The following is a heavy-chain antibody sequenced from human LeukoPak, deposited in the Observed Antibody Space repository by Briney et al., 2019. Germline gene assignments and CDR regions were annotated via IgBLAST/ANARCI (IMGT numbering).Heavy chain of an antibody. CDR1: GGSFSGYY. D-gene: IGHD2-2*01. J-gene: IGHJ5*02. CDR2: INHSGST. V-gene: IGHV4-34*01. CDR3: ARVLTAARGFDP. Sequence: ETLSLTCAVYGGSFSGYYWSWIRQPPGKGLEWIGEINHSGSTNYNPSLKSRVTISVDTSKNQFSLKLSSVTAADTAVYYCARVLTAARGFDPWGQGTLVTVSS.